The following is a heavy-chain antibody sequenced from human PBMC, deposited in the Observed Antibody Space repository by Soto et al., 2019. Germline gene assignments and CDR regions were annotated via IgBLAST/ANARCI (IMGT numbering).Heavy chain of an antibody. V-gene: IGHV1-18*01. Sequence: ASVKVSCKASGYTFSSYSISWVRQAPGQGLEWMGWISAYNGNTNYGQKLQGRVTMTTDTSTNTAYMELRSLRSGDTAVYYCARDDPPVQHWGQGTLVTVSS. CDR2: ISAYNGNT. CDR1: GYTFSSYS. J-gene: IGHJ1*01. CDR3: ARDDPPVQH.